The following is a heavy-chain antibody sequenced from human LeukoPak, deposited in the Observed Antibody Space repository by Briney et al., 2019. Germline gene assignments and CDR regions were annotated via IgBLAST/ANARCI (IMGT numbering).Heavy chain of an antibody. J-gene: IGHJ4*02. CDR1: GFTFSSYA. CDR2: ISGSGGST. CDR3: AKGSGYYPEGSDY. Sequence: GGSLRLSCAASGFTFSSYAMSWVRQAPGKGLEWVSGISGSGGSTYYADSVKGRFTISRDNSKNTLYLQMNNLRAEDTAVYYCAKGSGYYPEGSDYRGQGTLVTVSS. D-gene: IGHD3-22*01. V-gene: IGHV3-23*01.